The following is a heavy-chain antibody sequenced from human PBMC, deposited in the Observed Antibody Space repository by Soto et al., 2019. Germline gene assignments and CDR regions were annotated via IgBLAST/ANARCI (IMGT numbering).Heavy chain of an antibody. Sequence: QVQLQQWGAGPLRPLETLSLTCGVSGGSFSGYYWAWIRQSPGKGLEWIGEINDRGSINYNPSLKRRVSISVDTSKNHDSLSLRSVTAADTAVYYCARESHDIWTGPPWVWYFDLWGRGTLVTVSS. CDR3: ARESHDIWTGPPWVWYFDL. CDR1: GGSFSGYY. V-gene: IGHV4-34*01. J-gene: IGHJ2*01. CDR2: INDRGSI. D-gene: IGHD3-9*01.